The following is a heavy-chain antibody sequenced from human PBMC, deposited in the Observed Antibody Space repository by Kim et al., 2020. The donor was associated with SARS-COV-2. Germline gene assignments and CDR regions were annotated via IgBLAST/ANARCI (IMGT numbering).Heavy chain of an antibody. V-gene: IGHV3-66*01. D-gene: IGHD6-13*01. Sequence: KGRFTISRDNSKNTLYLQMNSLRAEDTAVYYCARSPAAADTLYYYYYMDVWGKGTTVTVSS. CDR3: ARSPAAADTLYYYYYMDV. J-gene: IGHJ6*03.